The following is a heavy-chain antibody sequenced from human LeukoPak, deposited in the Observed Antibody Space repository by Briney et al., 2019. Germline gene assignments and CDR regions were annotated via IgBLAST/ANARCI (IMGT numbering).Heavy chain of an antibody. J-gene: IGHJ3*02. V-gene: IGHV3-30*02. CDR2: IRYDGSNK. CDR1: GFTFSSYG. CDR3: ARDLMVVIPDAFDI. D-gene: IGHD2-8*01. Sequence: PGGSLRLSCAASGFTFSSYGMHWVRQAPGKGLEWVAFIRYDGSNKYYADSVKGRFTISRDNAKNSLYLQMNSLRAEDTAVYYCARDLMVVIPDAFDIWGQGTMVTVSS.